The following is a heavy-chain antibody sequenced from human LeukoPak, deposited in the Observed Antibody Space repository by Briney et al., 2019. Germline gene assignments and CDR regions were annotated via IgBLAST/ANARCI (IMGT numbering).Heavy chain of an antibody. CDR1: GGSISSYY. Sequence: SETLSLTCPVSGGSISSYYWSWIRQPPGKGLEWIGYIYYSGSTNYNPSLKSRVTISVDTSKNQFSLKLSSVTAADTAVYYCARVRITYYDILTGFKTGGFCYLGQGTLGTVSS. CDR2: IYYSGST. CDR3: ARVRITYYDILTGFKTGGFCY. V-gene: IGHV4-59*01. J-gene: IGHJ4*02. D-gene: IGHD3-9*01.